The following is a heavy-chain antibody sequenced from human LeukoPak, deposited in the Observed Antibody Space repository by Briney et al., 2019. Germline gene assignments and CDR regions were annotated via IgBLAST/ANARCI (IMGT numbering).Heavy chain of an antibody. D-gene: IGHD2-15*01. J-gene: IGHJ1*01. V-gene: IGHV1-8*01. Sequence: ASVKVSCKASGYTFTSYDINWVRQATGQGFEWMGWMNPNSGNTGYAQKFQGRVTMTRNTSISTAYMELSSLRSEDTAVYYCARGGYCSGGSCYVYFQHWGQGTLVTVSS. CDR3: ARGGYCSGGSCYVYFQH. CDR1: GYTFTSYD. CDR2: MNPNSGNT.